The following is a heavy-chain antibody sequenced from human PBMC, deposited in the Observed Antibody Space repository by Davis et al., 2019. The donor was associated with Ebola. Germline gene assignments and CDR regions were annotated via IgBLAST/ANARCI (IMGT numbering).Heavy chain of an antibody. CDR2: IRSKANSYAT. CDR3: TRRVIAVAGGDY. V-gene: IGHV3-73*01. CDR1: GFTFSGSA. D-gene: IGHD6-19*01. J-gene: IGHJ4*02. Sequence: GGSLRLSCAASGFTFSGSAMHWVRQASGKGLEWVGRIRSKANSYATAYAASVKGRFTISRDDSKNTAYLQMNSLKTEDTAVYYCTRRVIAVAGGDYWGQGTLVTVSS.